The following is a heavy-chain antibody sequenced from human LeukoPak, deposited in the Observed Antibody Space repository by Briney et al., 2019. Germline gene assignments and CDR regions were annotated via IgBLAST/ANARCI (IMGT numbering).Heavy chain of an antibody. CDR2: IYWNDDK. CDR1: GFSLSTSGVG. Sequence: SGPTLVNPTQTLTLTCTFSGFSLSTSGVGVGWIRQPPGKALEWLALIYWNDDKRYSPSLKSRLTITKDTSKNQVVLTMTNMDPVDTATYYCAHSHTYYHDSPTDYYFDYWGQGTLVTASS. J-gene: IGHJ4*02. D-gene: IGHD3-22*01. V-gene: IGHV2-5*01. CDR3: AHSHTYYHDSPTDYYFDY.